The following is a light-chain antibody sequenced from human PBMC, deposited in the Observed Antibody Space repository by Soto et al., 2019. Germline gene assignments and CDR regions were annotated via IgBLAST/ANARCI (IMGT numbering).Light chain of an antibody. CDR1: QSVSSY. Sequence: EIVLTQSPATLSLSPGERATLSCRASQSVSSYLAWYQQKPGQAPRLLIYDASNSATGIPARFSGSGSGTDFTLTISSLEPEDFAVYYFQQRSIWPLTFGGGTKVEI. CDR3: QQRSIWPLT. CDR2: DAS. J-gene: IGKJ4*01. V-gene: IGKV3-11*01.